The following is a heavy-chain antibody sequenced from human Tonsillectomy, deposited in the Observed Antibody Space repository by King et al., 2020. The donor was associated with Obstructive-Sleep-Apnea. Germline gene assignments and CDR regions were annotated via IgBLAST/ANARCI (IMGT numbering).Heavy chain of an antibody. CDR3: VRDDSTVIVVGSRY. D-gene: IGHD3-22*01. Sequence: VQLLESGGGLVQPGGSLRLSCAASGFRFSNYGMSWVRQAPGKGLEWVSGISGDGDSTYYADSVEGRFTISRDNSKNMVFLQMNSQRAEDTAVYYCVRDDSTVIVVGSRYWGQGTLVTVSS. CDR1: GFRFSNYG. J-gene: IGHJ4*02. V-gene: IGHV3-23*01. CDR2: ISGDGDST.